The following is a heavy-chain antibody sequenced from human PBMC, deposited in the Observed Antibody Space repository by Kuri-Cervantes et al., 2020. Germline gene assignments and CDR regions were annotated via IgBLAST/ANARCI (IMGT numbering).Heavy chain of an antibody. CDR1: GYTFTGYY. Sequence: ASVKVSCKASGYTFTGYYMHWVRQAPGQGLEWMGWIHPNSGGTNYAQMFQGRVTMTRDMSFSTAYMELSSLRSEDTAVYYCARGLGKTGDDYWGQGTLVTVSS. D-gene: IGHD7-27*01. V-gene: IGHV1-2*02. J-gene: IGHJ4*02. CDR3: ARGLGKTGDDY. CDR2: IHPNSGGT.